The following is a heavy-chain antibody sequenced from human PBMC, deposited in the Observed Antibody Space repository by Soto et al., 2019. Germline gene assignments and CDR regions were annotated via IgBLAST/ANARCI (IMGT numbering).Heavy chain of an antibody. CDR3: ARRRLIGRSDLGSWDFDY. J-gene: IGHJ4*02. D-gene: IGHD2-21*01. CDR1: GGSFSGYY. Sequence: PSETLSLTCAVYGGSFSGYYWSWIRQPPGKGLEWIGEINHSGSTNYNPSLKSRVTISVDTSKNQFSLKLSSVTAADTAVYYCARRRLIGRSDLGSWDFDYWGQGTLVTVSS. V-gene: IGHV4-34*01. CDR2: INHSGST.